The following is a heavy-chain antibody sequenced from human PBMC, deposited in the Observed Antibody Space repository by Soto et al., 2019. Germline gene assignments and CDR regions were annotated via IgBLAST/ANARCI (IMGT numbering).Heavy chain of an antibody. J-gene: IGHJ4*02. Sequence: SETLSLTCTVSGGSVSSGDYCWSWIRQPPGKGLEWIGYIYDSGSSYYNPSLKSRVTMSVDTSKNQFSLKLRSVTAADTAMYYCAREKGYISGPKNFDSWGQGTLVTVSS. V-gene: IGHV4-30-4*01. CDR1: GGSVSSGDYC. CDR3: AREKGYISGPKNFDS. D-gene: IGHD5-12*01. CDR2: IYDSGSS.